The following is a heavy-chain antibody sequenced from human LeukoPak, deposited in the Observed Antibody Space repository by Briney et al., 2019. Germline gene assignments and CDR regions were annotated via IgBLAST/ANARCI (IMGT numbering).Heavy chain of an antibody. Sequence: GGSLRLSCAASGFTFSSFAMVWVRQPPGKGLEWVSYISSSGSTIYYADSVKGRFTISRDNAKNSLYLQMNSLRAEDTAVYYCAELGITMIGGVWGKGTTVTISS. CDR1: GFTFSSFA. CDR2: ISSSGSTI. CDR3: AELGITMIGGV. D-gene: IGHD3-10*02. V-gene: IGHV3-48*03. J-gene: IGHJ6*04.